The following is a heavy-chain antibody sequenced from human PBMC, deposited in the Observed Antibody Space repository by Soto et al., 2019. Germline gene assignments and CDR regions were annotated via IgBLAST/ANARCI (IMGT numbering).Heavy chain of an antibody. J-gene: IGHJ4*02. CDR2: ISGSGGST. Sequence: PGGSLRLSCAASGFTFSSYAMSWVRQAPGKGLEWVSAISGSGGSTYYADSVKGRFTISRDNSKNTLYLQMNSLRAEDTAVYYCAKDLTRLLWFGELLSEYYFDYWGQGTLVTVS. D-gene: IGHD3-10*01. CDR3: AKDLTRLLWFGELLSEYYFDY. V-gene: IGHV3-23*01. CDR1: GFTFSSYA.